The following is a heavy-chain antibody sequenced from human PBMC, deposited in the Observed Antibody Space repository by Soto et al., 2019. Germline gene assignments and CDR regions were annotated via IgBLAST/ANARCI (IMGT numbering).Heavy chain of an antibody. CDR2: ISYDGSNK. CDR1: GLTFSSYG. D-gene: IGHD2-2*01. J-gene: IGHJ6*02. CDR3: AKSLSTAVNYGLDV. Sequence: GGSLRLSCAASGLTFSSYGMHWVRQAPGKGLEWVAVISYDGSNKYYADSVKGRFTISRDNSKNTLYLQMNSLGAEDTAVYYCAKSLSTAVNYGLDVWGQGTSVTVAS. V-gene: IGHV3-30*18.